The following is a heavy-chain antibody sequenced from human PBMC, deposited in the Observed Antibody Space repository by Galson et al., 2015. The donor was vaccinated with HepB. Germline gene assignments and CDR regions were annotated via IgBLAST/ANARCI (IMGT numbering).Heavy chain of an antibody. CDR1: GFTFSSYS. CDR3: ARDPVVVVPAAIEGTGNWFDP. Sequence: SLRLSCAASGFTFSSYSMNWVRQAPGKGLEWVSSISSSSSYIYYADSVKGRFTISRDNAKNSLYLQMNSLRAEDTAVYYCARDPVVVVPAAIEGTGNWFDPWGQGTLVTVSS. J-gene: IGHJ5*02. CDR2: ISSSSSYI. V-gene: IGHV3-21*01. D-gene: IGHD2-2*01.